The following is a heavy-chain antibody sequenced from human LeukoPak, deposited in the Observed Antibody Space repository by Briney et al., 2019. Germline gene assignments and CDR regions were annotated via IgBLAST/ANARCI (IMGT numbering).Heavy chain of an antibody. V-gene: IGHV3-48*01. CDR3: ARVSYCGGDCYWNDY. Sequence: PGGSLRLSCAASGFSFSSYSMNWVRQAPGKGLEWVSYISGSSSRIYYADSVKGRFTISRDNAKTSLYLQMNSLRAEDTAVYYCARVSYCGGDCYWNDYWGQGTLVTVSS. CDR1: GFSFSSYS. D-gene: IGHD2-21*02. J-gene: IGHJ4*02. CDR2: ISGSSSRI.